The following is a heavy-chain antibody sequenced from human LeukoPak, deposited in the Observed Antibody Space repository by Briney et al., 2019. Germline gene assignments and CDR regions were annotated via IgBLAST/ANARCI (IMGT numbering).Heavy chain of an antibody. CDR1: GYTFASFG. Sequence: ASVKVSCKAAGYTFASFGITWVRQAPGQGLEWVGWINTHNGDTNYAQKLQGRVTMTTDTSTSTAYMELRSLRSDDTAVYYCARDGYRLSGYFYYMDVWGKGTTVTVSS. V-gene: IGHV1-18*01. D-gene: IGHD2-2*03. CDR3: ARDGYRLSGYFYYMDV. J-gene: IGHJ6*03. CDR2: INTHNGDT.